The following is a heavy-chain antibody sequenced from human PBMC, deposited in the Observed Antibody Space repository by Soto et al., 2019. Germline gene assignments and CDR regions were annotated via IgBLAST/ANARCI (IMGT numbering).Heavy chain of an antibody. V-gene: IGHV4-34*01. CDR3: ARVAYSNGWIFDY. D-gene: IGHD6-19*01. Sequence: LSLTCSVHAGSFSGYYWTWIRQPPGKGLEWIGEISHSGITNYNPSLKSRVSVSVDTSKNQFSLNLTSVTAADTAVYFCARVAYSNGWIFDYWGQGTLVTVSS. CDR2: ISHSGIT. CDR1: AGSFSGYY. J-gene: IGHJ4*01.